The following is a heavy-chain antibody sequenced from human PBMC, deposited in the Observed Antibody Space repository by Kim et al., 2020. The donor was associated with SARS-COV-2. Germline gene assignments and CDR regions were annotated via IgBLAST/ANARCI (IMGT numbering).Heavy chain of an antibody. V-gene: IGHV4-59*01. CDR1: GGSISSYY. CDR3: ARERGYSYPDAFDI. D-gene: IGHD5-18*01. CDR2: IYYSGST. Sequence: SETLSLTCTVSGGSISSYYWSWIRQPPGKGLEWIGYIYYSGSTNYNPSLKSRVTISVDTSKNQFSLKLSSVTAADTAVYYCARERGYSYPDAFDIWGQGTMVTVSS. J-gene: IGHJ3*02.